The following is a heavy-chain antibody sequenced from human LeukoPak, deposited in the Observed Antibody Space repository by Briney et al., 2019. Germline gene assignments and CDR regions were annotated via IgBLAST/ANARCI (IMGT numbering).Heavy chain of an antibody. CDR1: GGSVNSGGNY. CDR2: IYYSGTT. CDR3: ARGSAYDHVWGTYRYSGACFKY. J-gene: IGHJ4*02. V-gene: IGHV4-31*03. D-gene: IGHD3-16*02. Sequence: SETLSLTCTVSGGSVNSGGNYWTWIRQHPGKGLEWIGHIYYSGTTYYNPSLKSRVTISVDTSKNQFSLKLSSVTAADTAVYYCARGSAYDHVWGTYRYSGACFKYWGQGTLVTVSS.